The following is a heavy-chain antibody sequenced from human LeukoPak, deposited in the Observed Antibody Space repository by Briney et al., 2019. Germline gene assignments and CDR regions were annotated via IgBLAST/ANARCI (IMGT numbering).Heavy chain of an antibody. V-gene: IGHV3-11*06. Sequence: GGSLRLSCAASGFTFSDYYMSWIRQAPGKGLEWVSSISSSSSYIYYADSVKGRFTISRDNAKNSLYLQMNSLRAEDTAVYYCAREILWFGEFSYYFDYWGQGTLVTVSS. D-gene: IGHD3-10*01. CDR1: GFTFSDYY. J-gene: IGHJ4*02. CDR3: AREILWFGEFSYYFDY. CDR2: ISSSSSYI.